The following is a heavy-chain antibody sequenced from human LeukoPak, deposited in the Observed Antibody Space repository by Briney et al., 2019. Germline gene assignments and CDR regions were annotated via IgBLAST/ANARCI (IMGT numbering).Heavy chain of an antibody. J-gene: IGHJ4*02. V-gene: IGHV4-4*07. CDR1: GDSLTGYY. D-gene: IGHD3-22*01. Sequence: SETLSLTCTVSGDSLTGYYWSWIRQPAGKGLEWIGRIYTSGSTNYNPSLKSRVTMSVDTSKNQFSLRLSSVTAADTAVYYCARGGIYDTSGYTSFDYWGQGTLVTVSS. CDR2: IYTSGST. CDR3: ARGGIYDTSGYTSFDY.